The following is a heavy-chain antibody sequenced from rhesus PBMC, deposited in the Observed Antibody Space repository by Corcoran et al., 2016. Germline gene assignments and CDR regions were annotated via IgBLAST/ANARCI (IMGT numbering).Heavy chain of an antibody. CDR2: IRNKANGGTA. J-gene: IGHJ3*01. CDR3: ARDGYCSGGVCYAGAFDF. Sequence: EVRLVESGGGLVQPGGSLRLSCAASGFTFSDYYMSWVRQAPGKGTEWVGFIRNKANGGTAEYAAAVKGRFTISRDDFKSIARLQMNSLKTEDTAVYYCARDGYCSGGVCYAGAFDFWGQGLRVTVSS. CDR1: GFTFSDYY. V-gene: IGHV3-116*02. D-gene: IGHD2-8*01.